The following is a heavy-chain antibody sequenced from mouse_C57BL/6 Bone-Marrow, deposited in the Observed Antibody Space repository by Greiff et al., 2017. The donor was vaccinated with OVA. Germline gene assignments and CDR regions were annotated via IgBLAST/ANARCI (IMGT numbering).Heavy chain of an antibody. D-gene: IGHD1-1*01. CDR3: ASDGSSYDYAMDY. J-gene: IGHJ4*01. CDR2: IYPRSGNT. Sequence: QVHVKQSGAELARPGASVKLSCKASGYTFTSYGLSWVKQRTGQGLEWIGEIYPRSGNTYYNEKFKGQATLTADKSSSTAYMELRSLTSEDSAVYICASDGSSYDYAMDYWGQGTSVTVSS. V-gene: IGHV1-81*01. CDR1: GYTFTSYG.